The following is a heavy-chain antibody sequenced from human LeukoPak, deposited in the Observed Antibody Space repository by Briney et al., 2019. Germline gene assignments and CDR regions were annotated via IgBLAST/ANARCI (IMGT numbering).Heavy chain of an antibody. CDR1: GYTFTSYG. J-gene: IGHJ5*02. D-gene: IGHD4-17*01. CDR3: ARDQGNGDYPDWFDP. V-gene: IGHV1-18*01. Sequence: SVKVSCKASGYTFTSYGISWVRQAPGQGIEWMGWISAYNGNINYAQKLQGRVTMTTDTSTRTAYMELRSLRSDDTAVYYCARDQGNGDYPDWFDPWGQGTLVTVSS. CDR2: ISAYNGNI.